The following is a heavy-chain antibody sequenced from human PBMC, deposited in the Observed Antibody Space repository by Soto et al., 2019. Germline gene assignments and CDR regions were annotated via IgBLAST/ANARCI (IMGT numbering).Heavy chain of an antibody. D-gene: IGHD3-3*01. Sequence: PGGSLRLSCAASGFTFSDYWMHWVRQAPGKGLVWVSRINSDGSSTNYADSVKGRFTISRDNAKNTLYLQMNSLRAEDTAVYYCARAEGGSYDFWSGYSDNWFDHWGQGTLVIVSS. CDR3: ARAEGGSYDFWSGYSDNWFDH. V-gene: IGHV3-74*01. CDR2: INSDGSST. J-gene: IGHJ5*02. CDR1: GFTFSDYW.